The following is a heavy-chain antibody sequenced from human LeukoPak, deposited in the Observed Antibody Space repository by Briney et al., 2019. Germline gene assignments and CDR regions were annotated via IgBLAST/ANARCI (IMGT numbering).Heavy chain of an antibody. Sequence: ASVKVSCKASGYTFTSYDIKWVRQATGQGLEWMGWMNPNSGNTGYAQKFQGRVTMTRNTSISTAYMELSSLRSEDTAVYYCARGGLTIFGVEALYYYYYMDVWGKGTTVTVSS. D-gene: IGHD3-3*01. CDR2: MNPNSGNT. CDR1: GYTFTSYD. J-gene: IGHJ6*03. CDR3: ARGGLTIFGVEALYYYYYMDV. V-gene: IGHV1-8*01.